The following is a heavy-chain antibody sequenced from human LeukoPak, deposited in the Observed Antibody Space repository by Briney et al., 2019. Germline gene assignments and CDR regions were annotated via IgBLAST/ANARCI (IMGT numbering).Heavy chain of an antibody. CDR1: GFTFSTCG. D-gene: IGHD3-22*01. V-gene: IGHV3-23*01. CDR3: ASSYYYDSSGYRKDYYYYYMDV. CDR2: ISGSGGST. Sequence: GGSLRLSCAASGFTFSTCGMNWVRLAPGKGLEWVSTISGSGGSTYYVDSVKGRFTISRDNSKDTLYLQMNSLRAEDTAVYYCASSYYYDSSGYRKDYYYYYMDVWGKGTTVTISS. J-gene: IGHJ6*03.